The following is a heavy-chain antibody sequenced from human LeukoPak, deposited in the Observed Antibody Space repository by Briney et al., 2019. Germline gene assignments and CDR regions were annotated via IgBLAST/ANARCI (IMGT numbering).Heavy chain of an antibody. V-gene: IGHV3-23*01. CDR2: ISGSGGST. Sequence: GGSLRLSCAASGFTFSSYAMSWVRQAPGKGLEWVSAISGSGGSTYYADSVKGRFTISRDNSKNTLYLPVNSLRAEDTAGCYCARAVGATRLAWGEGTIGTVSS. D-gene: IGHD1-26*01. J-gene: IGHJ3*01. CDR3: ARAVGATRLA. CDR1: GFTFSSYA.